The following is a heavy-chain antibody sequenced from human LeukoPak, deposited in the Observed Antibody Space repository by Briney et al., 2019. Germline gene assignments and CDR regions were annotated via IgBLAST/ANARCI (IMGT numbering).Heavy chain of an antibody. CDR1: GFTFSSYA. CDR3: ALSSSPCCFDY. V-gene: IGHV3-23*01. J-gene: IGHJ4*02. CDR2: ISGSGGST. Sequence: GGSLRLYCAASGFTFSSYAMSWVRQAPGKGLEWVSAISGSGGSTYYADSVKGRFTISRDNSRNTLYLQMNSLRAEDTAVYYCALSSSPCCFDYWGQGTLVTVSS. D-gene: IGHD6-6*01.